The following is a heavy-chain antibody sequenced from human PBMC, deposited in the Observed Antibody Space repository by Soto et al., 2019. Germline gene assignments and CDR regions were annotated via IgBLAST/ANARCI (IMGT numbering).Heavy chain of an antibody. J-gene: IGHJ6*02. CDR3: ARDLAAMDV. CDR1: GFTFSSYG. Sequence: GGSLRLSCAASGFTFSSYGMHWVRQAPGKGLEWAAVVWFDGTNKYYADSVKGRFTIPRDNSKNTLYLQMNSLRVEDTAVYYCARDLAAMDVWGQGTTVTVSS. V-gene: IGHV3-33*01. CDR2: VWFDGTNK.